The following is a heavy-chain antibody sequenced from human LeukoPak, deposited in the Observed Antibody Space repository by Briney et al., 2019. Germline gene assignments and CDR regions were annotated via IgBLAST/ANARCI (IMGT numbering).Heavy chain of an antibody. J-gene: IGHJ4*02. Sequence: SQTLSLTCTVSGGSVSRDSYFWPWIRQPPGKGLEWIGYIYYSGSTNYNPSLKSRVAISLDTSKSQISLKLSSVTAADTAVYYCARGQRRLQDYWGQGTLVTVSS. V-gene: IGHV4-61*01. CDR1: GGSVSRDSYF. CDR3: ARGQRRLQDY. CDR2: IYYSGST.